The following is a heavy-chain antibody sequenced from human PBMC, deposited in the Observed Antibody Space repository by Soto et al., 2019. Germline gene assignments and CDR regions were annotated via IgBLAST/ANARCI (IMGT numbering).Heavy chain of an antibody. CDR1: GFTFSSYW. CDR2: IKQDGSEK. Sequence: EVQLVESGGGLVQPGGSLRLSCAASGFTFSSYWMSWVRQAPGKGLEWVANIKQDGSEKYYVDSVKDRFTISRDNAKNSLYLQMNSLRAEDTAVYYCARVKQGSWYYFDYWGQGTLVTVSS. CDR3: ARVKQGSWYYFDY. V-gene: IGHV3-7*01. D-gene: IGHD6-13*01. J-gene: IGHJ4*02.